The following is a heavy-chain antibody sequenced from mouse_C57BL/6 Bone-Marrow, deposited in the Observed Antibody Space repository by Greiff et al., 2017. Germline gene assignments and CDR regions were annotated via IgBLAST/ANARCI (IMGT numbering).Heavy chain of an antibody. CDR2: INPNNGGT. CDR3: VYYDYDGDY. V-gene: IGHV1-26*01. D-gene: IGHD2-4*01. J-gene: IGHJ2*01. Sequence: VQLQQSGPELVKPGASVKISCKASGYTFTDYYMNWVKQSHGKSLEWIGDINPNNGGTSYNQKFKGKATLTVDKSSSTAYMELRSLTSEDSAVYYCVYYDYDGDYWGQGTTLTVSS. CDR1: GYTFTDYY.